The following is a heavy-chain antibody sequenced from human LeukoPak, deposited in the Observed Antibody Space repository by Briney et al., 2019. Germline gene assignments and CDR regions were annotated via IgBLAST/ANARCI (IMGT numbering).Heavy chain of an antibody. CDR2: INPNSGGT. CDR3: AGVYSSGWYYFDY. D-gene: IGHD6-19*01. V-gene: IGHV1-2*02. Sequence: ASVKVSCKASGYTFTGYYMHWVRRAPGQGLEWMGWINPNSGGTNYAQKFQGRATMTRDTSISTAYMELSRLRSDDTAVYYCAGVYSSGWYYFDYWGQGTLVTVSS. CDR1: GYTFTGYY. J-gene: IGHJ4*02.